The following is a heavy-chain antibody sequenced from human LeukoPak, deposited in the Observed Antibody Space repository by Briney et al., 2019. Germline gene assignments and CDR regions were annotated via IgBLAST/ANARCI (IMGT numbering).Heavy chain of an antibody. Sequence: PGGSLRLSCAASGFTFSSYEMNWGRQAPGKGLEWVSYISSSGSTIYYADSVKGRFTISRDNSKNTLYLQMNSLRAEDTAVYYCASEYYESNPGDYWGQGTLVTVSS. D-gene: IGHD3-22*01. CDR3: ASEYYESNPGDY. J-gene: IGHJ4*02. CDR2: ISSSGSTI. CDR1: GFTFSSYE. V-gene: IGHV3-48*03.